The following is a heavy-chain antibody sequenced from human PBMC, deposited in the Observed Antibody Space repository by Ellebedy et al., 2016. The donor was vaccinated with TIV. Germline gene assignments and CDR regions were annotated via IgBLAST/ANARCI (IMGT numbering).Heavy chain of an antibody. CDR2: ISWNSVGI. V-gene: IGHV3-9*01. Sequence: SLKISCVASGFIFDNYAMHWVRQAPGKGLEWVSGISWNSVGIDYADSVKGRFTISRDNAKNSLYLQMNSLRVEDTALYYCAKDRNTAVVSPFDYWGQGTLVTISS. J-gene: IGHJ4*02. CDR1: GFIFDNYA. CDR3: AKDRNTAVVSPFDY. D-gene: IGHD5-18*01.